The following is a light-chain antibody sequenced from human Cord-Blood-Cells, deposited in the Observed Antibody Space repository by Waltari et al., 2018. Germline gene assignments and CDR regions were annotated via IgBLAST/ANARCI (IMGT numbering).Light chain of an antibody. CDR3: QPRHSIPYT. Sequence: IQMTPSPSSLSASVCDRVTITCRESQSSSSYLNWYQQKPGKAPKLQIYAASSSQSGGPLRFSGSRSGTEFTLTSSSLQPEGFATFYCQPRHSIPYTFCPGPTLEI. V-gene: IGKV1-39*01. CDR1: QSSSSY. J-gene: IGKJ2*01. CDR2: AAS.